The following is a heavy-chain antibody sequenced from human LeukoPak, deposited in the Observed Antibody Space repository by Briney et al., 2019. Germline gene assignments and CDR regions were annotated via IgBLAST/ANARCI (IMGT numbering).Heavy chain of an antibody. Sequence: GGSLRLSCAASGFTFSGYWMSWVGRAPGKGVEGVGNINPDGREKYYVDSVKGRFTISRENAKKSLYLHMNSLRAEDTAVYYCARDRIQLWSHDYWGQGTLVTVSS. V-gene: IGHV3-7*04. CDR2: INPDGREK. CDR1: GFTFSGYW. J-gene: IGHJ4*02. D-gene: IGHD5-18*01. CDR3: ARDRIQLWSHDY.